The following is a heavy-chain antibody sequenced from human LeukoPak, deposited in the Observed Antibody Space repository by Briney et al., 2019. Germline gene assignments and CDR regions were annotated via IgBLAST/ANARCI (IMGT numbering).Heavy chain of an antibody. D-gene: IGHD5-12*01. CDR3: AREDLVATSTFDY. CDR1: GGFVSSYY. V-gene: IGHV4-59*02. CDR2: IYYSGST. Sequence: PSETLSLTCTVSGGFVSSYYWSWIRQPPGKGLEWIGYIYYSGSTNYNPSLESRVTISVDTSKNQFSLKLSSVTAADTAVYYCAREDLVATSTFDYWGQGTLVTVSS. J-gene: IGHJ4*02.